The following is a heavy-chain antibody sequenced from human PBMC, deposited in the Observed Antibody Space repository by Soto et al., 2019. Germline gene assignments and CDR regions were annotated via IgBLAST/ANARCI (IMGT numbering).Heavy chain of an antibody. J-gene: IGHJ4*02. CDR1: GYSFTDYH. V-gene: IGHV1-2*04. D-gene: IGHD5-12*01. CDR2: INPNSGGT. CDR3: ASGDGYNPVGY. Sequence: ASVKVSCKASGYSFTDYHIHWVRQAPGQGLEWMGWINPNSGGTNYAKKFQGWVNMTRDTSISTAYMELSRLRSDDTAVYYCASGDGYNPVGYWGQGTLVTVSS.